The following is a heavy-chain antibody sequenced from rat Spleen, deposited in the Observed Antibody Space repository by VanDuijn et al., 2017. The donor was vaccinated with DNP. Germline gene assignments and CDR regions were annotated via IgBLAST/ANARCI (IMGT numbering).Heavy chain of an antibody. CDR3: ARWGDNSFDY. V-gene: IGHV3-3*01. CDR1: GYSIMSSYR. J-gene: IGHJ2*01. CDR2: INSAGST. Sequence: EAQLHESGPGLVKPSQSLSLTCSVTGYSIMSSYRWNWIRKFPGNKLEWMGHINSAGSTNYNPSLKSRISITRDTSKNQFFLQVNSVTTEDTATYYCARWGDNSFDYWGLGVMVTVSS.